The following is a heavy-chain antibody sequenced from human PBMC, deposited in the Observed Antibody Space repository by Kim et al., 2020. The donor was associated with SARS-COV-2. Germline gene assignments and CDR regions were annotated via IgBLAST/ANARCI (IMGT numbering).Heavy chain of an antibody. D-gene: IGHD1-7*01. V-gene: IGHV1-2*02. CDR1: GYTFTDYH. CDR3: ARDPVRAGTMGIYFDY. Sequence: ASVKVSCRASGYTFTDYHIHWVRQAPGQGLEWMGWINPNSGSTKYAQKFQGRVTMTRDTSISTAYMELNRLTSDDTAVYYCARDPVRAGTMGIYFDYWGQGNLVTVSS. CDR2: INPNSGST. J-gene: IGHJ4*02.